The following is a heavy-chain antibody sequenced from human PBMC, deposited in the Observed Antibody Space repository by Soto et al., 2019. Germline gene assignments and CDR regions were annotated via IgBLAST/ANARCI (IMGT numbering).Heavy chain of an antibody. CDR2: ISYDGRNT. CDR1: GFTFSYYG. D-gene: IGHD5-12*01. V-gene: IGHV3-30*03. CDR3: SRALRSAYDPGYYGMDV. J-gene: IGHJ6*02. Sequence: QVQLVESGGGMVQPGRSLRLSCAASGFTFSYYGMHWVRQAPGKGLEWVSFISYDGRNTDFADSVKGRFTVSRDDSKSTLYLQMNSLRADDTAVYYCSRALRSAYDPGYYGMDVWGQGTTVSVSS.